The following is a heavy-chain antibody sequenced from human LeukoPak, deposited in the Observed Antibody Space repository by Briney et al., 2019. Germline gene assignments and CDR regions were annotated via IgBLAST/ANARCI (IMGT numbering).Heavy chain of an antibody. CDR2: ISGSGGST. CDR1: GIIFNTYW. Sequence: GGSLRLSCVVSGIIFNTYWMTWVRQAPGKGLEWVSAISGSGGSTYYADSVKGRFTISRDNSKNTLYLQMNSLRAEDTAVYYCANFGCTSTSCLDYWGQGTLVTVSS. D-gene: IGHD2-2*01. J-gene: IGHJ4*02. V-gene: IGHV3-23*01. CDR3: ANFGCTSTSCLDY.